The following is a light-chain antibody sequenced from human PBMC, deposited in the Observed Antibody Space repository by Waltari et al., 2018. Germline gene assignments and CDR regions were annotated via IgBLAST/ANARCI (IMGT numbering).Light chain of an antibody. CDR3: QTWGTGIPVV. V-gene: IGLV4-69*01. Sequence: QLVLTQSPSASASLGASVKLTCTLSSGHSSHAIAWHQQQPEKGPRFLMKVKSDGSHKKGDGIPDRFSGSSSGAARFLTISSLQSEDEADYYCQTWGTGIPVVFGGGTKVTVL. J-gene: IGLJ2*01. CDR2: VKSDGSH. CDR1: SGHSSHA.